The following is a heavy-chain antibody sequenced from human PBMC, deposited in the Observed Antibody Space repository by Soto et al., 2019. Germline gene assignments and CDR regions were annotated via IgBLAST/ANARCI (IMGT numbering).Heavy chain of an antibody. CDR1: GLTFSDCY. J-gene: IGHJ6*02. Sequence: QVQLVESGGGLVKPGGSLRLSCAASGLTFSDCYMNWIRQAPGKGLEWVSYISSSGSSINYAGSVKGRFTISRDNAKNSLYLQMNSLRAEDTAVYYCARDQANYGMDVWGQGTTVTVSS. V-gene: IGHV3-11*01. CDR2: ISSSGSSI. CDR3: ARDQANYGMDV.